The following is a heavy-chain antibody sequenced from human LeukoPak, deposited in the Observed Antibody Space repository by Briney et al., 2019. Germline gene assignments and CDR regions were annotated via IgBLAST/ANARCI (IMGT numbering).Heavy chain of an antibody. V-gene: IGHV4-61*01. J-gene: IGHJ4*02. CDR2: IYYSGST. Sequence: SETLSLTCTVSGGSVSSGSYYWSWIRQPPGKGLEWIGYIYYSGSTNYNPSLKSRVTISVDTSKNQFSLKLSSVTAADTAVYHCAREAMYSYGNNFDYWGRGTLVTVSS. CDR3: AREAMYSYGNNFDY. CDR1: GGSVSSGSYY. D-gene: IGHD5-18*01.